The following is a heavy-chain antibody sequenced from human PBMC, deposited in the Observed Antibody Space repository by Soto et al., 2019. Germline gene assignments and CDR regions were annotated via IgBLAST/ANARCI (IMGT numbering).Heavy chain of an antibody. J-gene: IGHJ4*02. D-gene: IGHD6-13*01. V-gene: IGHV3-53*01. CDR2: IYSGGST. Sequence: HPGGSLRLSCAASVFTVSSNYMTWVRQAPGKGLEWVSAIYSGGSTYYADSVKGRFTISRDNSKNTLYLQMNSLRAEDTAVYYCARARSTAAGLFDYWGLGTLVTVSS. CDR3: ARARSTAAGLFDY. CDR1: VFTVSSNY.